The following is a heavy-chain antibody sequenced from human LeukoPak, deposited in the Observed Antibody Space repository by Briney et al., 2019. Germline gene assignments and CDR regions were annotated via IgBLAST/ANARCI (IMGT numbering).Heavy chain of an antibody. Sequence: SGPTLVKPTQTLTLTCTFSGFSLSTSGVGVGWIRQPPGKALEWLALIYWNDDKRYSPPLKSRLTITKDTSKNQVVLTMTNMDPVDTATYYCAHSLYYYDSSGYYHGVLFDYWGQGTLVTVSS. CDR3: AHSLYYYDSSGYYHGVLFDY. J-gene: IGHJ4*02. CDR1: GFSLSTSGVG. V-gene: IGHV2-5*01. CDR2: IYWNDDK. D-gene: IGHD3-22*01.